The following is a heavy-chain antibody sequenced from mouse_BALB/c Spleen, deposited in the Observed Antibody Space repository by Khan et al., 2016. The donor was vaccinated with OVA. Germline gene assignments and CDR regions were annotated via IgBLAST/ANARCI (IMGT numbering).Heavy chain of an antibody. J-gene: IGHJ4*01. V-gene: IGHV9-1*02. CDR1: GYTFTNYG. CDR2: IFTYTGQP. Sequence: QIQLVQSGPELKKPGETVKISCKASGYTFTNYGVSWVKQAPGKDLKWMGWIFTYTGQPTYGDDFKGRFAFSLETSASTAFLQINNLKHEDMATYFCERGAYYDAMDYWGQGTSVTVSS. D-gene: IGHD2-10*01. CDR3: ERGAYYDAMDY.